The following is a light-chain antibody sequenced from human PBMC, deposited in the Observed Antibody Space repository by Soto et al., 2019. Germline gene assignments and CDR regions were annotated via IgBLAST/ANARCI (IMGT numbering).Light chain of an antibody. CDR3: QSYDGRLSGWV. CDR1: SSDVGGYNY. J-gene: IGLJ3*02. V-gene: IGLV2-14*03. Sequence: QSVLTQPASVSGSPGQSITISCTGTSSDVGGYNYVSWYQHHPGKAPKLMIYDVTNRPSGVSNRFSGSKSGNTASLTISGLQAEDEADYYCQSYDGRLSGWVFGGGTKLTVL. CDR2: DVT.